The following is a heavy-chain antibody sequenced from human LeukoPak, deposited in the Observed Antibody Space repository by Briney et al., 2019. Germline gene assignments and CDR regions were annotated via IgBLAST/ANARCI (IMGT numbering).Heavy chain of an antibody. D-gene: IGHD5-18*01. CDR3: AREPGYSYGFDAFDI. J-gene: IGHJ3*02. CDR1: GFTFSDYY. CDR2: ISSSGSTI. Sequence: GGSLRLSCAASGFTFSDYYMSWIRQAPGKGLEWVSCISSSGSTIYYADSVKGRFTISRDNAKNSLYLQMNSLRAEDTAVYYCAREPGYSYGFDAFDIWGQGTMVTVSS. V-gene: IGHV3-11*04.